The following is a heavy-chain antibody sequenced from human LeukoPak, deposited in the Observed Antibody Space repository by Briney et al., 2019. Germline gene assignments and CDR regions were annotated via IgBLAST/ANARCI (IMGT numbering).Heavy chain of an antibody. V-gene: IGHV3-13*01. CDR1: GFTFSSYD. J-gene: IGHJ6*02. CDR2: IGTAGDA. D-gene: IGHD1-26*01. Sequence: GGSLRLSCAASGFTFSSYDMHWVRQATGKGLEGFSAIGTAGDAYYPGSVKGRFTISRENGKYSLYLQMNSVRARDTPAYNCARADHLGAIYGMDVWGQGTTVTVSS. CDR3: ARADHLGAIYGMDV.